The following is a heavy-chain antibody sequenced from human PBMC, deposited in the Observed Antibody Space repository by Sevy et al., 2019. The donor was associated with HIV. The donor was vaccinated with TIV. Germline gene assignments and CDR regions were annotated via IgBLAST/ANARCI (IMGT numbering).Heavy chain of an antibody. CDR2: FNPDSGYT. Sequence: ASVKVSCKVFGYTFTDYYIHWVRQAPGQGPEWMGWFNPDSGYTNYAQKFLGRVTMTRDTSISTAYMDLSRLGSDDTAVYYCAREAVGASSTHFDYWGQGTLVTVSS. D-gene: IGHD1-26*01. CDR3: AREAVGASSTHFDY. V-gene: IGHV1-2*02. J-gene: IGHJ4*02. CDR1: GYTFTDYY.